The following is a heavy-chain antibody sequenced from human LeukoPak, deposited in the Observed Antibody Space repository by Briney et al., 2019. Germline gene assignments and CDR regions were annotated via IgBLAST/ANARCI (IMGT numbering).Heavy chain of an antibody. V-gene: IGHV3-21*04. CDR3: ARDLMGIAYRGAFYY. D-gene: IGHD6-13*01. Sequence: GGSLRLSCEASGFTFNTYSMNWARQAPGKGLEWVSSIDSSGGYMFYADSVKGRFIISRDNAKDSLYLQMNSLRAEDTAVYYCARDLMGIAYRGAFYYWGQGTLVTVSS. CDR2: IDSSGGYM. CDR1: GFTFNTYS. J-gene: IGHJ4*02.